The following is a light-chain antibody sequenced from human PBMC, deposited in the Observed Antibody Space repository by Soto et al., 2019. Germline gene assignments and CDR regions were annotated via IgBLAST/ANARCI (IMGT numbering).Light chain of an antibody. V-gene: IGKV1-5*03. CDR2: KAP. J-gene: IGKJ1*01. Sequence: DIQMTQSPSTLSASVGDRVTITCRASQYISSWLAWYQQKPGKAPNLLHYKAPSLESGVPSRFCGSGSGTEFTLTISSLQPDDFATYYCQQYNSQRTFGQGTKVEIK. CDR3: QQYNSQRT. CDR1: QYISSW.